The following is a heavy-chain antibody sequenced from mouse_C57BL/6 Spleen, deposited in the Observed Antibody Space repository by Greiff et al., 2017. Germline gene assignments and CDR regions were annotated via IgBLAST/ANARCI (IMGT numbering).Heavy chain of an antibody. CDR3: ARAGSSLAMDY. J-gene: IGHJ4*01. V-gene: IGHV5-16*01. Sequence: EVQLVESEGGLVQPGSSMKLSCTASGFTFSDYYMAWVRQVPEKGLEWVANINYDGSSTYYLDSLKSRFIISRDNAKNILYLQMSSLKSEDTATYYCARAGSSLAMDYWGQGTSVTVSS. CDR1: GFTFSDYY. D-gene: IGHD1-1*01. CDR2: INYDGSST.